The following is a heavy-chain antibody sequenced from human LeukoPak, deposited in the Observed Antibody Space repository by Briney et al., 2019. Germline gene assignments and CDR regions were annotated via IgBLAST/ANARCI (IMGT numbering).Heavy chain of an antibody. J-gene: IGHJ3*02. CDR2: IKTKTEGGTT. V-gene: IGHV3-15*01. Sequence: GGSLRLSCAASGFTFSNAWMSWVRQASGKGLEWVGHIKTKTEGGTTNYAAPVKGRFTISRDDSRNRVYLQMNSLKNEDTAVYYCATEGDRGYTSNWYNGVDAFDIWGQGTMVTVSS. CDR1: GFTFSNAW. D-gene: IGHD6-13*01. CDR3: ATEGDRGYTSNWYNGVDAFDI.